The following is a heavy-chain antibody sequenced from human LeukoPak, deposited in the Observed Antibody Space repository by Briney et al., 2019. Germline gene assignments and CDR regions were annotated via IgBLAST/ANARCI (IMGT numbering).Heavy chain of an antibody. J-gene: IGHJ4*02. V-gene: IGHV3-30-3*01. CDR3: ARDLYGGNSFDY. Sequence: GRSLRLSCAASGFTFSSYAMHWVRQAPGKGLEWVAVISYDGSNKYYADSVKGRFTISRDNSKNTLYLQMNSLRAEDTAGYYCARDLYGGNSFDYWGQGTLVTVSS. D-gene: IGHD4-23*01. CDR1: GFTFSSYA. CDR2: ISYDGSNK.